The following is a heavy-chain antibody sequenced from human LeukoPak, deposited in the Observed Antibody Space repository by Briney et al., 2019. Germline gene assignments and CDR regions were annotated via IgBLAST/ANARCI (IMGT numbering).Heavy chain of an antibody. CDR3: AKNGQSGFSFDP. D-gene: IGHD2-8*01. V-gene: IGHV4-34*01. CDR2: GSDSGGT. J-gene: IGHJ5*02. CDR1: GGSLNGHY. Sequence: SETLSLTFAVYGGSLNGHYWSWIRQPPGKGLEWIGEGSDSGGTKFNPSLKSRVTISADTSKNQFSLKLSSVTAADTAVYYCAKNGQSGFSFDPWGQGTLVTVSS.